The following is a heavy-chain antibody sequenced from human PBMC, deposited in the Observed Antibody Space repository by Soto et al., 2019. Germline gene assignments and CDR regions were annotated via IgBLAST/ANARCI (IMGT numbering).Heavy chain of an antibody. J-gene: IGHJ4*02. CDR3: TTDLGHYDILTGYAYFDY. V-gene: IGHV3-15*01. D-gene: IGHD3-9*01. CDR1: GFTFSNAW. CDR2: IKSKTDGGTT. Sequence: GGSLRLSCAASGFTFSNAWMSWGRQAPGKGLGWVGRIKSKTDGGTTDYAAPVKGRFTISRDDSKNTLYLQMNSLKTEDTAVYYCTTDLGHYDILTGYAYFDYWGQGTLVTVSS.